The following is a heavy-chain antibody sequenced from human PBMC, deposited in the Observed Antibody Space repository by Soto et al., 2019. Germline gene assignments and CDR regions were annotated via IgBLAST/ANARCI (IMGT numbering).Heavy chain of an antibody. D-gene: IGHD7-27*01. CDR1: GGSISTVDYC. Sequence: QVQLQESGPGLVKPAQTLSLTCTVSGGSISTVDYCLSWIRQSPDIGLEWIGHSYDGGSTYQNPSIYSLVTMSVDTSNSQLALTLSSVSAADTAVYYCARGPSGDKVDSWGQGTLVTVSS. CDR2: SYDGGST. J-gene: IGHJ4*02. V-gene: IGHV4-30-4*01. CDR3: ARGPSGDKVDS.